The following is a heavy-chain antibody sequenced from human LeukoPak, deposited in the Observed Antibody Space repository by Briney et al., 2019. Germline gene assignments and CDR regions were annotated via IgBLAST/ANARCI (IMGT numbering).Heavy chain of an antibody. V-gene: IGHV3-30*03. J-gene: IGHJ4*02. Sequence: GGSLRLSCAASGFTFSSYSMNWVRQAPGKGLEWVAVISYDGSNKYYADSVKGRFTISRDNSKNTLYLQMNSLRAEDTAVYYCAREGGGSYSLDYWGQGTLVTVSS. CDR2: ISYDGSNK. CDR3: AREGGGSYSLDY. CDR1: GFTFSSYS. D-gene: IGHD1-26*01.